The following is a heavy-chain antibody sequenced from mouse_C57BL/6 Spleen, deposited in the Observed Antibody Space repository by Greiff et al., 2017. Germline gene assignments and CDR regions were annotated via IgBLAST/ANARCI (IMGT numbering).Heavy chain of an antibody. J-gene: IGHJ1*03. D-gene: IGHD1-1*01. CDR3: ASYYYGRRGYFDV. Sequence: EVQLQQSGPELVKPGASVKIPCKASGYTFTDYNMDWVKQSHGKSLEWIGDINPNNGGTIYNQKFKGKATLTVDKSSSTAYMELRSLTSEDTAVYYCASYYYGRRGYFDVWGTGTTVTVSS. CDR2: INPNNGGT. V-gene: IGHV1-18*01. CDR1: GYTFTDYN.